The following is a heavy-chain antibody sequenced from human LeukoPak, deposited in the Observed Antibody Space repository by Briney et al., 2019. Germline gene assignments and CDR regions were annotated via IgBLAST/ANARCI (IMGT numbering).Heavy chain of an antibody. Sequence: SETLSLTCTVSGYSISSGYYWGWIRQPPGKGLEWIGSIYHSGSTYYNPSLKSRVTISVDTSKNQFSLKLSSVTAADTAVYYCARTDYYGSGSYRFDYGGQGTLVTVSS. CDR2: IYHSGST. D-gene: IGHD3-10*01. J-gene: IGHJ4*02. V-gene: IGHV4-38-2*02. CDR3: ARTDYYGSGSYRFDY. CDR1: GYSISSGYY.